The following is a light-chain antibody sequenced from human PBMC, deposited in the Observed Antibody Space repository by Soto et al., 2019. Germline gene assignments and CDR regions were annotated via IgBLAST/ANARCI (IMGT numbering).Light chain of an antibody. CDR1: QSISSW. Sequence: DIQMTQSPSTLSASVGDRVTITCRASQSISSWLAWYQQKPGKAPKLLIYDASSLESGVPSRFSGSGSGTEFTLTISSLQPEDFATYYCQQSYSSPTWTFGQGTKVEIK. CDR3: QQSYSSPTWT. J-gene: IGKJ1*01. CDR2: DAS. V-gene: IGKV1-5*01.